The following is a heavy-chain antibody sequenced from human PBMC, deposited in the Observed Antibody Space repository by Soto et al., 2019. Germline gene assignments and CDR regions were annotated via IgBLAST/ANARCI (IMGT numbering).Heavy chain of an antibody. D-gene: IGHD1-1*01. V-gene: IGHV4-34*01. CDR1: GGSFRTFY. CDR2: IKHSGST. Sequence: QVQLQQWGAGLLKPSETLSLTCAVYGGSFRTFYWSWIRQPPGKGLEWIGEIKHSGSTNYNPFLKSRATISLDTSKNQFSLKLTSVTAADTAVYFCAREQEGTIDCWGQGTLVTVSS. J-gene: IGHJ4*02. CDR3: AREQEGTIDC.